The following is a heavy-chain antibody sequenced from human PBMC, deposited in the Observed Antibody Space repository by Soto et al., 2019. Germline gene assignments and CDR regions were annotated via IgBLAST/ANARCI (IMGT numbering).Heavy chain of an antibody. J-gene: IGHJ4*02. V-gene: IGHV3-7*03. CDR3: ARAGDSRSWYWEYYFDY. CDR1: GFTFSSYW. CDR2: IKQDGSEK. Sequence: WGSLRLSCAASGFTFSSYWMSWVRQAPGKGLEWVANIKQDGSEKYYVDSVKGRFTISRDNAKNSLYLQMNSLRAEDTAVYYCARAGDSRSWYWEYYFDYWGQGTLVTVSS. D-gene: IGHD6-13*01.